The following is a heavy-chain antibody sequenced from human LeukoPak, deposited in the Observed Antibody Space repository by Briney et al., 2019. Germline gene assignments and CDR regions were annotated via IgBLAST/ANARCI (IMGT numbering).Heavy chain of an antibody. J-gene: IGHJ4*02. Sequence: GGSLRLSCAASGFTFTSYWMSWVRQVSGKGLEWVANIKQDGSEKYYVDSVKGRFTISRDNAKNSLYLQMNSLRAEDTAVYYCARDRRDSYGYNYWGQGTLVTVSS. CDR2: IKQDGSEK. D-gene: IGHD5-18*01. CDR1: GFTFTSYW. CDR3: ARDRRDSYGYNY. V-gene: IGHV3-7*01.